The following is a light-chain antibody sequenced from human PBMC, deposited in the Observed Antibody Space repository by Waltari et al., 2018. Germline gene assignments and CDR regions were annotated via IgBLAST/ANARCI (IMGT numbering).Light chain of an antibody. CDR1: VFVTKY. V-gene: IGLV3-27*01. CDR2: RDS. Sequence: SFELRQPSSVSVSPGQTAKITCSGDVFVTKYGRWIQQKPGQAPVLVIFRDSERPPGIPERFSGSSSGTTVTLTITGVQVEDEADYYCYSAADNSRVFGGGTKLTVL. J-gene: IGLJ3*02. CDR3: YSAADNSRV.